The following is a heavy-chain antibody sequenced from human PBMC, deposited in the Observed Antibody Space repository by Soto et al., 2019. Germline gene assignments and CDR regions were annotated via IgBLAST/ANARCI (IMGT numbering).Heavy chain of an antibody. D-gene: IGHD6-19*01. CDR2: IYYSGST. V-gene: IGHV4-61*01. CDR3: ARGGSSGGGNYFDY. CDR1: GGSVSSGSYY. J-gene: IGHJ4*02. Sequence: QVQLQESGPGLVKPSETLSLTCTVSGGSVSSGSYYWSWLRQPPGKGLEWNGYIYYSGSTNYNPSLKSRVNISVDQSKNQFSLKLSSVTAADTAVYYCARGGSSGGGNYFDYWGQGTLVTVSS.